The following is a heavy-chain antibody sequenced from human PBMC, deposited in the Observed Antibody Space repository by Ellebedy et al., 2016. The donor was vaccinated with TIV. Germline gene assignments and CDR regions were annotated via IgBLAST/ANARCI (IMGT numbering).Heavy chain of an antibody. D-gene: IGHD3-16*01. Sequence: PGGSLRLSCVASGFTFENHAMNRVRQAPGKGLEWVSGINWSGAFIGYGDSVKGRFTISIDNAKKSLFLQMNSLGPEDTAVYYCAKGFSDSYPSHLDFWGRGTRVAVSS. CDR2: INWSGAFI. CDR3: AKGFSDSYPSHLDF. CDR1: GFTFENHA. V-gene: IGHV3-9*01. J-gene: IGHJ4*02.